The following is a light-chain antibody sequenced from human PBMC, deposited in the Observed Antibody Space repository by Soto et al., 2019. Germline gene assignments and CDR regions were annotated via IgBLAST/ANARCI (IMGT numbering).Light chain of an antibody. V-gene: IGKV1-39*01. CDR3: QQYSSYPET. J-gene: IGKJ2*01. Sequence: DIQMTQSPSSLSASVGDRVTITCRASQSISSYLNWYQQKPGKAPKLLIYAASSLQSGVPSRFSGSGSGTDFTLTISSLQPDDFATYFCQQYSSYPETFGQGTK. CDR2: AAS. CDR1: QSISSY.